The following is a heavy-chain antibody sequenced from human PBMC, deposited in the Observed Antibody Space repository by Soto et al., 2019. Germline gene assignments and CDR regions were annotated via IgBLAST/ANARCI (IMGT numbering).Heavy chain of an antibody. CDR2: IYSGGST. CDR1: GFTVSSNY. CDR3: ARGAKGISPNY. V-gene: IGHV3-53*01. J-gene: IGHJ4*02. D-gene: IGHD3-10*01. Sequence: AGGSLRLSCAASGFTVSSNYMSWVRQAPGKGLEWVSVIYSGGSTYYADSVKGRFTISRDNSKNTLYLQMNSLRAEDTAVYYCARGAKGISPNYWGQGTLVTVSS.